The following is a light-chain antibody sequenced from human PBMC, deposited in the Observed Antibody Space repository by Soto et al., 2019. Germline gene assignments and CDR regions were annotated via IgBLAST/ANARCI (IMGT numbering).Light chain of an antibody. V-gene: IGLV1-40*01. CDR1: SSNIGAGYG. CDR2: HNN. J-gene: IGLJ1*01. CDR3: QSYDSSLSCYV. Sequence: QSVLTQPPSVSGAPGQRVTISCTGSSSNIGAGYGVHWYQQFPGAAPRLLIYHNNNRPSGVPDRFYGSKSGTSASLAITGLQAEDEADYYCQSYDSSLSCYVFGTGTKLTVL.